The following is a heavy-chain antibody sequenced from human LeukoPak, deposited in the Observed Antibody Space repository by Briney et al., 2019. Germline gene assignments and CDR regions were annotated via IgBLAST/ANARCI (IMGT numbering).Heavy chain of an antibody. CDR1: GGSISSYY. D-gene: IGHD4-17*01. Sequence: KTSETLSLTCTVSGGSISSYYWSWIRQPPGKGLEWIGYIYYSGSTNYNPSLESRVTISVDESKTQLSLRLESVTAADTAVYYCARGTITTVTDSWGPGTLVTVSS. CDR2: IYYSGST. CDR3: ARGTITTVTDS. V-gene: IGHV4-59*12. J-gene: IGHJ4*02.